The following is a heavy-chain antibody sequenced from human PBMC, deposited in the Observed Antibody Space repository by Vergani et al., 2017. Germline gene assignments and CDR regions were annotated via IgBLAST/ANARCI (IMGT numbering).Heavy chain of an antibody. CDR2: ISYDGSNN. V-gene: IGHV3-30*04. D-gene: IGHD5-12*01. Sequence: QVQLVESGGGVVQPGRSLRLSCAASGFTFSSYAMHWVRQAPGKGLEWVAVISYDGSNNYYADSVKGRFTISRDNSKNTLYLQMNSLRAEDTAVYYCARDLYSGYGKIDYWGQGTLVTVSS. CDR1: GFTFSSYA. CDR3: ARDLYSGYGKIDY. J-gene: IGHJ4*02.